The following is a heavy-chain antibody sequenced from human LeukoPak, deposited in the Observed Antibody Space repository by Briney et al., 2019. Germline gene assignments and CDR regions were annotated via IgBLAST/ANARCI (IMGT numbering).Heavy chain of an antibody. CDR3: ARYTDHYYFDY. J-gene: IGHJ4*02. CDR1: GYSFTSYW. Sequence: HGVSLKISCKGSGYSFTSYWIGWVRQMPGKGLEWMEIIYPGDSDTRYSPSFQGQVTISADKSISTAYLQWSSLNTSDTAIYYCARYTDHYYFDYWGQGTLVTVTS. CDR2: IYPGDSDT. D-gene: IGHD1-1*01. V-gene: IGHV5-51*01.